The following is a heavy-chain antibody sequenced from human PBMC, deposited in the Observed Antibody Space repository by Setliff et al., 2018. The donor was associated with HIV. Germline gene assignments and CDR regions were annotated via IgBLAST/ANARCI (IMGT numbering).Heavy chain of an antibody. D-gene: IGHD3-16*02. V-gene: IGHV3-74*01. Sequence: PGGSLRLSCAASGFTFSSYWMHWVRQAPGKGLVWVSRINSDGSSTSYADPVKGRFTISRDNATNQFSLKLTAVTAADTAVYYCARLNYRDSDGQLWWHYFDIWGRGALVTVSS. J-gene: IGHJ2*01. CDR2: INSDGSST. CDR3: ARLNYRDSDGQLWWHYFDI. CDR1: GFTFSSYW.